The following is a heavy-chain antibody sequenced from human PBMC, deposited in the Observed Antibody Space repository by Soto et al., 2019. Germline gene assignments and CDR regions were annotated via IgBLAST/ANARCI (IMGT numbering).Heavy chain of an antibody. J-gene: IGHJ6*02. CDR1: GGSFGGYY. CDR2: INQSGSA. Sequence: SSETLSLTCAVFGGSFGGYYWRWIRQPPGKGLEWIGEINQSGSANYNPSLKSRVTISVDTSKNQFSLKLSSVTAADTAVYYCARARRGLGYCSGGSCFYYYSGMDVWGQGTTVTVSS. D-gene: IGHD2-15*01. CDR3: ARARRGLGYCSGGSCFYYYSGMDV. V-gene: IGHV4-34*01.